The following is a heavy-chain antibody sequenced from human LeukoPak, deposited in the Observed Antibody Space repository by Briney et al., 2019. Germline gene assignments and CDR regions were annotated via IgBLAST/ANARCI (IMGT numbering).Heavy chain of an antibody. D-gene: IGHD6-19*01. CDR2: ISAYNGNT. CDR1: GYTFTSYG. Sequence: ASVKVSCKASGYTFTSYGISWVRQAPGQGLEWMGWISAYNGNTNYAQKLQGRVTMTTDTSTSTAYMELRSLRSDDTAVYYCAGDWGYSSGWYGDENWFDPWGQGTLVTVSS. V-gene: IGHV1-18*01. J-gene: IGHJ5*02. CDR3: AGDWGYSSGWYGDENWFDP.